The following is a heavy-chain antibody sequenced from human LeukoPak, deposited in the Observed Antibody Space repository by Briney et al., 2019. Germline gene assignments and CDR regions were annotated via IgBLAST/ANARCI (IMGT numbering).Heavy chain of an antibody. D-gene: IGHD4-17*01. J-gene: IGHJ1*01. V-gene: IGHV3-23*01. Sequence: GGSLRLSCAASGFAFSSYAMSWVRQAPGKGLEWVSAISGSGGSTYYADSVKGRFTISRDNSKNTLYLQMNSLRAEDTAVYYCAVPPMGGDYARQQKYFQHWGQGTLVTVSS. CDR2: ISGSGGST. CDR1: GFAFSSYA. CDR3: AVPPMGGDYARQQKYFQH.